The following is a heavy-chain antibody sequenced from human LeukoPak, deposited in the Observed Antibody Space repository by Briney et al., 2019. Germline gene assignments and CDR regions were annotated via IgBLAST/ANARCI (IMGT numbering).Heavy chain of an antibody. CDR1: GYTFTGYY. Sequence: ASVKVSCKASGYTFTGYYMHWVRQAPGQGLEWMGWINPNGGGTNYAQKFQGRVTMTRDTSISTAYMELSRLRSDDTAVYYCARDITMVRGVTDYWGQGTLDTVSS. CDR3: ARDITMVRGVTDY. D-gene: IGHD3-10*01. V-gene: IGHV1-2*02. CDR2: INPNGGGT. J-gene: IGHJ4*02.